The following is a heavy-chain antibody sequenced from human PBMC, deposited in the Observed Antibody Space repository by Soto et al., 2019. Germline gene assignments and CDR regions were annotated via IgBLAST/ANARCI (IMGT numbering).Heavy chain of an antibody. CDR1: GGTFSSYA. D-gene: IGHD2-15*01. CDR3: ARDQDRTVMVVVVAATQYYYGMDV. Sequence: SVKVSCKASGGTFSSYAISWVRQAPGQGLEWMGGIIPIFGTANYAQKFQGRVAITADESTSTAYMELSSLRSEDTAVYYCARDQDRTVMVVVVAATQYYYGMDVWGQGTTVTVSS. V-gene: IGHV1-69*13. CDR2: IIPIFGTA. J-gene: IGHJ6*02.